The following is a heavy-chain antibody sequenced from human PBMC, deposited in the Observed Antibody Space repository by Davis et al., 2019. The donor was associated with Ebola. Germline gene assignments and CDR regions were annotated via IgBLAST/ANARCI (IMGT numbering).Heavy chain of an antibody. V-gene: IGHV6-1*01. Sequence: PSETLSLTCDISGDSVSSNSGAWNWIRQSPSRGLEWLGRTYYSSKWYKDYAVSVKSRITINLYTSKNQLSLQLNSVTPEDTAVYYCARGWFRSGMDVWGQGTTVTVSS. CDR2: TYYSSKWYK. CDR1: GDSVSSNSGA. J-gene: IGHJ6*02. D-gene: IGHD6-19*01. CDR3: ARGWFRSGMDV.